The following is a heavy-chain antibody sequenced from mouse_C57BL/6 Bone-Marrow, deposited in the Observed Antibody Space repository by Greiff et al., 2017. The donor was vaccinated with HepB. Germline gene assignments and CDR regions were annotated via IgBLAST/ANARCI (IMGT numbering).Heavy chain of an antibody. Sequence: QVHVKQPGAELVMPGASVKLSCKASGYTFTSYWMHWVKQRPGQGLEWIGEIDPSDSYTNYNQKFKGKSTLTVDKSSSTAYMQLSSLTSADSAVYYCATLYGAWFAYWGQGTLVTVSA. CDR1: GYTFTSYW. CDR2: IDPSDSYT. V-gene: IGHV1-69*01. D-gene: IGHD1-1*02. CDR3: ATLYGAWFAY. J-gene: IGHJ3*01.